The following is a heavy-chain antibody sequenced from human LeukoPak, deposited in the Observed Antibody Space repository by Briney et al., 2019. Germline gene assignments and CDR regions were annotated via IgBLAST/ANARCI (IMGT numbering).Heavy chain of an antibody. Sequence: GGSLRLSCAASGFTFSSYGMHWVRQAPGKGLEWVAFIRYDGSNKYYADSVEGRFTISRDNSKNTLYLQMNSLRAEDTAVYYCAKDLWVWSSIADPSFGYWGQGTLVTVSS. V-gene: IGHV3-30*02. J-gene: IGHJ4*02. CDR2: IRYDGSNK. CDR3: AKDLWVWSSIADPSFGY. D-gene: IGHD6-6*01. CDR1: GFTFSSYG.